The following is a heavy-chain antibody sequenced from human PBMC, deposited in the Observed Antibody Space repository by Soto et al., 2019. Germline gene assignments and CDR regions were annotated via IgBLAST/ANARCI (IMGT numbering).Heavy chain of an antibody. J-gene: IGHJ3*02. D-gene: IGHD1-26*01. CDR3: ARGPATAYFDAFDM. CDR2: IYYSGNT. Sequence: PSETLSLTCTVSGGSISSEYWSWIRQPPGKGLEWIGYIYYSGNTNYNPSLKSRVTISVDTSKNQFSLDLSSVTAADTAMYYCARGPATAYFDAFDMWGQGTMVTVS. V-gene: IGHV4-59*01. CDR1: GGSISSEY.